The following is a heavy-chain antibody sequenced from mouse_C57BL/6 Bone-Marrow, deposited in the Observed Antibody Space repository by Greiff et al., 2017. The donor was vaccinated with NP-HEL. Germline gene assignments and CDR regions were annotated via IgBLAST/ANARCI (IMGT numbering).Heavy chain of an antibody. Sequence: VQLQQSGAELVRPGASVKLSCTASGFNIKDDYMHWVKQRPEQGLEWIGWIDPENGDTEYASKFQGKATITADTSSNTAYLQLSSLTSEDTAVYYCTTGYDGPLFAYWGQGTLVTVSA. CDR1: GFNIKDDY. D-gene: IGHD2-2*01. J-gene: IGHJ3*01. CDR3: TTGYDGPLFAY. V-gene: IGHV14-4*01. CDR2: IDPENGDT.